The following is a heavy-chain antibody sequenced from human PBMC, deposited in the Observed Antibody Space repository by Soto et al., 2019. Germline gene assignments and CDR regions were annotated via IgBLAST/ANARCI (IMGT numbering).Heavy chain of an antibody. V-gene: IGHV4-39*01. J-gene: IGHJ3*02. CDR2: IYYSGST. D-gene: IGHD2-2*01. CDR1: GGSISSSSYY. CDR3: ARRRPLLDQLLVDDAFDI. Sequence: QLQLQESGPGLVKPSETLSLTCTVSGGSISSSSYYWGWIRQPPGKGLEWIGSIYYSGSTYYNPSLKSRVTISKDTSKSQFSLKLSYVTAADTAVYYCARRRPLLDQLLVDDAFDIWGQGTMVTVSS.